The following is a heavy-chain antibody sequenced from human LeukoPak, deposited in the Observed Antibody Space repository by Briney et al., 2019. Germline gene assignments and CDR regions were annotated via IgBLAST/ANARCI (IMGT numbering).Heavy chain of an antibody. Sequence: PGGSLRLSSAASGFTFSSHGMHWVRQAPGKGLEWVAVISYDGSNKYYADSVKGRFTISRDNSKNTLYLQMNSLRAEDTAVYYCAKDHFSVLMKATPYWVDPWGQGTLVTVSS. CDR3: AKDHFSVLMKATPYWVDP. D-gene: IGHD2-8*01. CDR1: GFTFSSHG. V-gene: IGHV3-30*18. CDR2: ISYDGSNK. J-gene: IGHJ5*02.